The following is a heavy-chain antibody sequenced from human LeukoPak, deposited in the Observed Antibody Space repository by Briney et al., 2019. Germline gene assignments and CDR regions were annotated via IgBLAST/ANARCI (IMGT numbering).Heavy chain of an antibody. CDR3: ARRVTTASPPENWFDP. D-gene: IGHD4-11*01. J-gene: IGHJ5*02. V-gene: IGHV4-59*01. Sequence: SETLSLTCTVSGGSISRYYWSWIRQPPGKGLEWIGYIYYSGSTNYNPSLKSRVTISVDTSKNQFSLKLSSVTAADTAVYYCARRVTTASPPENWFDPWGQGTLVTVSS. CDR1: GGSISRYY. CDR2: IYYSGST.